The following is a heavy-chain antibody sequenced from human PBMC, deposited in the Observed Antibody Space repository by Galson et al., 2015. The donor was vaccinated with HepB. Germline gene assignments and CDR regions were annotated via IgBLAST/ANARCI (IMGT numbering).Heavy chain of an antibody. Sequence: SLRLPCAASGFTFSSYGVHCVRQAPGKGLEWVAVIWYDGSNKYYADSVKGRFTISRDNSKNTLYLQMNSLRAEDTAVYYCARVMDTAMVTGIYYYYGMDVWGQGTTVTVSS. V-gene: IGHV3-33*01. CDR1: GFTFSSYG. D-gene: IGHD5-18*01. CDR2: IWYDGSNK. CDR3: ARVMDTAMVTGIYYYYGMDV. J-gene: IGHJ6*02.